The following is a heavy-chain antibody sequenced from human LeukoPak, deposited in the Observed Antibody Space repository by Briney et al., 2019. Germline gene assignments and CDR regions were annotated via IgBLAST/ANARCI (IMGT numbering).Heavy chain of an antibody. D-gene: IGHD3-9*01. CDR2: ISGSGGST. J-gene: IGHJ4*02. V-gene: IGHV3-23*01. Sequence: GGSLRLSCAASGFTFSSYAMSWVRQAPGKGLEWVSAISGSGGSTYYADSVKGRFTISRDNSKNTLYLQMNSLRAEDTAVYYCAKLYYDILTGYSPIDYWGQGTLVTVSS. CDR1: GFTFSSYA. CDR3: AKLYYDILTGYSPIDY.